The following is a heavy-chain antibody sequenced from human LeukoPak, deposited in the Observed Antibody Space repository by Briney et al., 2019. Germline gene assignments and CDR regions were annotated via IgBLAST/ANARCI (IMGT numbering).Heavy chain of an antibody. D-gene: IGHD2-2*01. CDR2: INPTGGST. CDR3: ARDEGYCNSINCYLFDY. J-gene: IGHJ4*02. Sequence: ASVKVSCKASGYTFTNYYMHWVRKAPGQGLEWMGIINPTGGSTTFAQKFQGRVTMTSDTSTSTVYMHLSSLRSEDTAVYYCARDEGYCNSINCYLFDYWGQGSLVTVSS. V-gene: IGHV1-46*03. CDR1: GYTFTNYY.